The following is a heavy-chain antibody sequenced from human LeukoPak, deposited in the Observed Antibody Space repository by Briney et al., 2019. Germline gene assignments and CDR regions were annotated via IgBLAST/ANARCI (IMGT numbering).Heavy chain of an antibody. CDR2: LNPHSGGT. V-gene: IGHV1-2*02. J-gene: IGHJ5*02. Sequence: EASVKVSCKASGYTFTAYYIHWVRQAPGQGLEWMGWLNPHSGGTNFAQKFQGRVTMTRDTSISTAYMELSRLRSDDTAVYYCAREYYYDSSGYNGWFDPWGQGTLVTVSS. CDR3: AREYYYDSSGYNGWFDP. D-gene: IGHD3-22*01. CDR1: GYTFTAYY.